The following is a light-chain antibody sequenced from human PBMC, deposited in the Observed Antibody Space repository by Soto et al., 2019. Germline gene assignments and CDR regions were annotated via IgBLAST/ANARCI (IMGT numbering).Light chain of an antibody. Sequence: QSALTHPASVSGSPGQSITISCTGTGSDVGGYNYVSWYQQHPDNAPKLIIYEVSNRPSGVSNRFSASKSDNTASLTISGLQAEDEADYYCSSKTRSTSPYVFGTGTKLTVL. CDR2: EVS. CDR3: SSKTRSTSPYV. J-gene: IGLJ1*01. V-gene: IGLV2-14*01. CDR1: GSDVGGYNY.